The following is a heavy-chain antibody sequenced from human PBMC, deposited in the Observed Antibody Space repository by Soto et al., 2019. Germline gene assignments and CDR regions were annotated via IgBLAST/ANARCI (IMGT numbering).Heavy chain of an antibody. CDR3: ATDIKQWLVPAYYYGMDV. V-gene: IGHV1-24*01. Sequence: ASVKVSCKVSGYTLTELSMHWVRQAPGKGLEWMGGFDPEDGETIYAQKFQGRVTMTEDTSTDTAYMELSSLRSEDTAVYYCATDIKQWLVPAYYYGMDVWGQGTTVTVSS. D-gene: IGHD6-19*01. CDR1: GYTLTELS. J-gene: IGHJ6*02. CDR2: FDPEDGET.